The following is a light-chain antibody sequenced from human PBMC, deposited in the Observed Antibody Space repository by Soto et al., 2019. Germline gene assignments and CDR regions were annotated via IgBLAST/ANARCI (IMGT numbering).Light chain of an antibody. J-gene: IGKJ4*01. CDR3: QQRSNWPPGIT. CDR2: GAS. Sequence: EIVMTQSPATLSVSPGERATLSCRASQSVSSNLAWYQQKPGQAPRLLIYGASTRATGIPARFSGSGSGTEFTLTISSLEPEDFAVYYCQQRSNWPPGITFGGGTKVEIK. V-gene: IGKV3-15*01. CDR1: QSVSSN.